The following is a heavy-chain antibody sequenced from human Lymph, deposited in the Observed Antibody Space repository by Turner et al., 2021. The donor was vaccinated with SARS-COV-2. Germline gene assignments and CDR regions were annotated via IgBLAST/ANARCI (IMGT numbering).Heavy chain of an antibody. J-gene: IGHJ6*02. V-gene: IGHV1-2*02. CDR1: GYTFTGYY. Sequence: QVQLGQSGAEVKKPGASVKVSCKASGYTFTGYYMHWVRQAPGQGLEWMGWINPNSGGTNYAQKFQGRVTMTRDTSISTAYMELSRLRSDDTAVYYCARDVERYNDFWSGYSGGYGLDVWGQGTTVTVSS. CDR3: ARDVERYNDFWSGYSGGYGLDV. CDR2: INPNSGGT. D-gene: IGHD3-3*01.